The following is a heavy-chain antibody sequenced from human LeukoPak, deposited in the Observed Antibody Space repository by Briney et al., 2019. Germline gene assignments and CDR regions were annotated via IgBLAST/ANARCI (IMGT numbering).Heavy chain of an antibody. CDR1: GFTFSSYS. Sequence: KPGGSLRLSCAASGFTFSSYSMNWVRQAPGKGLEWDSSISSSSSYIYYADSVKGRFTISRDNAKNSLYLQMNSLRAEDTAVYYCARANYGGNSNAPWGQGTLVTVSS. J-gene: IGHJ5*02. V-gene: IGHV3-21*01. CDR2: ISSSSSYI. D-gene: IGHD4-23*01. CDR3: ARANYGGNSNAP.